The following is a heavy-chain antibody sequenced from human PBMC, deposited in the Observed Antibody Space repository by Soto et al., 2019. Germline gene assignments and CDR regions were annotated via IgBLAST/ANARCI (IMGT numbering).Heavy chain of an antibody. CDR2: ISYDGSNK. Sequence: QVQLVESGGGVVQPGRSLRLSCAASGFTFSSYAMHWVRQAPGKGLEWVAVISYDGSNKYYADSVKGRFTISRDNSKNTLYLQMNSLRAEDTAVYYCARDLGALHLVGAPAFDYWGQGTLVTVSS. CDR3: ARDLGALHLVGAPAFDY. D-gene: IGHD1-26*01. J-gene: IGHJ4*02. CDR1: GFTFSSYA. V-gene: IGHV3-30-3*01.